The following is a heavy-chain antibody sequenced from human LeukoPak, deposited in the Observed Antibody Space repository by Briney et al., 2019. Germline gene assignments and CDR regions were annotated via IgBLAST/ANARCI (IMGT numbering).Heavy chain of an antibody. D-gene: IGHD2-15*01. V-gene: IGHV1-18*01. CDR2: ISAYNGNT. J-gene: IGHJ5*02. CDR3: ARDIVVVVAAATMNWFDP. CDR1: GYTFTRYA. Sequence: GASVKVSCKASGYTFTRYAMNWLRQAPGQGPEWMGWISAYNGNTNYAQKFQGRVTMTTDTSTSTGYMELRSLRSDDTAVYYCARDIVVVVAAATMNWFDPWGQGTLVTVSS.